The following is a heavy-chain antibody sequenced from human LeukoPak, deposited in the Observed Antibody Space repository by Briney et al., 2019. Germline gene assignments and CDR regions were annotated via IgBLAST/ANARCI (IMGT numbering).Heavy chain of an antibody. J-gene: IGHJ4*02. V-gene: IGHV3-23*01. D-gene: IGHD3-9*01. Sequence: PGGSLRLSCAASGFTFSSYAMSWVRQAPGKGLEWVSAISGSGGSTYYADSVKGRFTISRDNSKNTLYLQMNSLRAEDTAVYYCAKAYYDILTGSTGLDYWGQGTLVTVSS. CDR3: AKAYYDILTGSTGLDY. CDR2: ISGSGGST. CDR1: GFTFSSYA.